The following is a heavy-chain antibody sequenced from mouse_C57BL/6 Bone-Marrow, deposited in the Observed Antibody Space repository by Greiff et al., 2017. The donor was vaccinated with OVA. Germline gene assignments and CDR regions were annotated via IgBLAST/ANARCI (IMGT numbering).Heavy chain of an antibody. CDR1: GFSLTSYG. Sequence: VQLQESGPGLVQPSQSLSITCTVSGFSLTSYGVHWVRQSPGKGLEWLGVIWSGGSTDYNAAFISRLSISKDNSKSQVFFKMNSLQADDTAIYYCAREGDYGDYWGQGTTLTVSS. CDR3: AREGDYGDY. J-gene: IGHJ2*01. V-gene: IGHV2-2*01. CDR2: IWSGGST. D-gene: IGHD2-4*01.